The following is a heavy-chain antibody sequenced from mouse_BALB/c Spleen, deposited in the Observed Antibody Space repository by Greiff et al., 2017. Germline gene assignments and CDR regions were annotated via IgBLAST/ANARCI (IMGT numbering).Heavy chain of an antibody. CDR3: AREIYYGSYYAMDY. CDR1: GISFTTGNFN. J-gene: IGHJ4*01. Sequence: EVKLQESGPGLVKPSQTVSLTCTVSGISFTTGNFNWSWLRQFPGNKLEWIGYIYDSGTITYNPFLTSRTTITRYTSKNQYFLEMNPLTAEDTATYYCAREIYYGSYYAMDYWGQGTSVTVSS. V-gene: IGHV3-5*02. CDR2: IYDSGTI. D-gene: IGHD2-2*01.